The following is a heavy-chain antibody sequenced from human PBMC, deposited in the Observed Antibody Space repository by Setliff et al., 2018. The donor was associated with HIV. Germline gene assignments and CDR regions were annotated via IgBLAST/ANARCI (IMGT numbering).Heavy chain of an antibody. D-gene: IGHD3-10*01. Sequence: SETLSLTCTVSGGSFSGYHWNWIRQPAGKGLEWIGRIYYTGNTDYNPSLKSRVTMSMDTSKNQISLKLNSMTAADTAVYYCARSIYGSGTYPLDIWGPGILVTVSS. CDR3: ARSIYGSGTYPLDI. CDR1: GGSFSGYH. CDR2: IYYTGNT. J-gene: IGHJ4*02. V-gene: IGHV4-4*07.